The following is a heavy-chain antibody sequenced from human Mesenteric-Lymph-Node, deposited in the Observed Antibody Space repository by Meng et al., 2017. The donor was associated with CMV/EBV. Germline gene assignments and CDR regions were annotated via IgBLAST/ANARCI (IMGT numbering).Heavy chain of an antibody. V-gene: IGHV4-39*01. Sequence: GSVIRDSYYGGWIRQPPRKGLEWIGNIYDGGTTHYNPSLRSRVTISVDTSKNQFSLSLSSVTAADTAVYYCARHLPATMVTVAFDSWGQGALVTVSS. CDR2: IYDGGTT. D-gene: IGHD4/OR15-4a*01. CDR3: ARHLPATMVTVAFDS. CDR1: GSVIRDSYY. J-gene: IGHJ4*02.